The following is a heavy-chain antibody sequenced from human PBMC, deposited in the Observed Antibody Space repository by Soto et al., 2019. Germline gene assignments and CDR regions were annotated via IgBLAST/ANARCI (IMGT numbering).Heavy chain of an antibody. CDR1: GYTFTSYG. V-gene: IGHV1-18*01. CDR2: ISAYKGNT. Sequence: ASVKVSCKASGYTFTSYGISWVRQAPGQGLEWMGWISAYKGNTNYAQKLQGRDTMTTDTSTRTAYMELRSLRSDDTAVYYCARERHVLYSSSSRWFDPWGQGTLVTVSS. CDR3: ARERHVLYSSSSRWFDP. J-gene: IGHJ5*02. D-gene: IGHD6-6*01.